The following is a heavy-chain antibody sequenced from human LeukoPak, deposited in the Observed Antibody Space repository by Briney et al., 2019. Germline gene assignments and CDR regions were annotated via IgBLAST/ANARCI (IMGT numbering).Heavy chain of an antibody. J-gene: IGHJ6*02. CDR3: ARRIAAFNYGMDV. CDR2: IYYSGST. Sequence: SSETLSLTCTVSGGSISSYYWSWIRQPPGKGLEWIGYIYYSGSTNYNPFLKSRVTISVDTSKNQFSLKLSSVTAADTAVYYCARRIAAFNYGMDVWGQGTTVTVSS. V-gene: IGHV4-59*01. D-gene: IGHD6-6*01. CDR1: GGSISSYY.